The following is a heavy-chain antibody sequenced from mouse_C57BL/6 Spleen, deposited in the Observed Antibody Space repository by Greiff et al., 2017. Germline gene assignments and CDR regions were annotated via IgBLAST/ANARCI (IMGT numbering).Heavy chain of an antibody. D-gene: IGHD4-1*01. V-gene: IGHV1-55*01. CDR1: GYTFTSYW. CDR3: AGELGQDCAD. Sequence: VQLQQPGAELVQPGASVKMSCKASGYTFTSYWITWVKQRPGQGLEWIGDIYPGSGSTNYNEKFKSKAPLTVCTSSRTAYMQLRSQTSEDSAVYYCAGELGQDCADWGKGALVTVAA. CDR2: IYPGSGST. J-gene: IGHJ3*01.